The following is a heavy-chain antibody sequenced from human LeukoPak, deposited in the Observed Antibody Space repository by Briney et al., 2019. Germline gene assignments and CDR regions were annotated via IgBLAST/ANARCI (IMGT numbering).Heavy chain of an antibody. Sequence: PGASLRLSCAAAGFTFSYYGMNSVRQAPGKGLEWVSGVTGSGTSTYYADSVRGRFPISRDNSKNTLYLQMNSLRGEDTAVYYCAKRGGVIDYWGQGTLVTVS. J-gene: IGHJ4*02. CDR1: GFTFSYYG. D-gene: IGHD3-16*01. CDR3: AKRGGVIDY. CDR2: VTGSGTST. V-gene: IGHV3-23*01.